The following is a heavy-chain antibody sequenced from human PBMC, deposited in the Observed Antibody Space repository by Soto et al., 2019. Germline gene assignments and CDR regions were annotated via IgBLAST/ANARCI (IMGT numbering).Heavy chain of an antibody. D-gene: IGHD6-19*01. CDR3: AKSAVAGIHSGIYGMDV. CDR1: GFTFSSYG. CDR2: ISYDGSNK. Sequence: QVQLVESGGGVVQPGRSLRLSCAASGFTFSSYGMHWVRQAPGKGLEWVADISYDGSNKYYADSVKGRFTISRDNSKNTLYLLMNSLRAEDTAVYYCAKSAVAGIHSGIYGMDVWGQGTTVTVSS. J-gene: IGHJ6*02. V-gene: IGHV3-30*18.